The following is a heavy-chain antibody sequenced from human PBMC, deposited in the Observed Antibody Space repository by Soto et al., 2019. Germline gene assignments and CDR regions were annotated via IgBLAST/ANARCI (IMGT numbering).Heavy chain of an antibody. CDR3: ARDTPLLWFGELPLWRHAFDI. Sequence: EVQLVESGGGLVQPGGSLRPPCAASGFTVSSNYMSWVRQAPGKGLEWVSVIYSGGRTYYADSVKGRFTISRDNSKNTRYLQMNSLRAEGTAVYYFARDTPLLWFGELPLWRHAFDIWGQGTMVTVSS. J-gene: IGHJ3*02. CDR1: GFTVSSNY. V-gene: IGHV3-66*01. D-gene: IGHD3-10*01. CDR2: IYSGGRT.